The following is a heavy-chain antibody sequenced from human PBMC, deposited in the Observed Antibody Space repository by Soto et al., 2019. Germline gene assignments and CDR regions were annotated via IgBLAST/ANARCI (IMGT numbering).Heavy chain of an antibody. CDR3: ARGGFYDSSVYYPVGFDY. Sequence: EVQLVESGGGLVQPGGSLRLSCAASGFTVNNYWMHWVRQAPGKGLAWVSRLNSDGGTTDYADSVKGRFTISRDNARSTLFLQMNSRRGEDTAVYFCARGGFYDSSVYYPVGFDYWGQGTVVTVSS. CDR2: LNSDGGTT. D-gene: IGHD3-22*01. V-gene: IGHV3-74*01. CDR1: GFTVNNYW. J-gene: IGHJ4*02.